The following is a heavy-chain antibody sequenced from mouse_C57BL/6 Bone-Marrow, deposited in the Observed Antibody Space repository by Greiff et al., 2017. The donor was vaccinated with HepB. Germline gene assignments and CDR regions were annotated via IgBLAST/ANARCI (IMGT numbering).Heavy chain of an antibody. CDR3: ATPPTAQASYFDY. J-gene: IGHJ2*01. CDR2: IYPGSGST. Sequence: VQLQQPGAELVKPGASVKMSCKASGYTFTSYWITWVKQRPGQGLEWIGDIYPGSGSTNYNEKFKSKATLTVDTSSSTAYMQLSSLTSEASAVYYCATPPTAQASYFDYWGQGTTLTVSS. CDR1: GYTFTSYW. V-gene: IGHV1-55*01. D-gene: IGHD3-2*02.